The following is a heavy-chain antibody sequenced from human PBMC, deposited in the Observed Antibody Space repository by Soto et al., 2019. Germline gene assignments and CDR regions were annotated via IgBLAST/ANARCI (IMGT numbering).Heavy chain of an antibody. CDR2: IDPSDSDT. J-gene: IGHJ4*02. CDR1: GYSFTSYW. V-gene: IGHV5-51*01. Sequence: GESLKISCKGSGYSFTSYWISWVRQMPGKGLEWMGRIDPSDSDTRYSPSFQGQVTISADKSISTAYLQWSSLKASDTAMYYCARLRAARPWYFDYWGQGTLVTVSS. CDR3: ARLRAARPWYFDY. D-gene: IGHD6-6*01.